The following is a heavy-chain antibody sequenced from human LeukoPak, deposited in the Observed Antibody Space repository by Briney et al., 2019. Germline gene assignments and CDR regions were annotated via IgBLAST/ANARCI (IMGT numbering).Heavy chain of an antibody. D-gene: IGHD5-18*01. V-gene: IGHV3-30*02. Sequence: GGSLRLSCAASGFTFSSYGMNWVRQAAGKGLEWVTFIQYDGSEEYYGDSVKGRFTISRDNSKNTLYLQFNSLRPEDTAVYYCAKNRGYNYGLDSFDIWGQGTMATVSS. CDR3: AKNRGYNYGLDSFDI. CDR2: IQYDGSEE. J-gene: IGHJ3*02. CDR1: GFTFSSYG.